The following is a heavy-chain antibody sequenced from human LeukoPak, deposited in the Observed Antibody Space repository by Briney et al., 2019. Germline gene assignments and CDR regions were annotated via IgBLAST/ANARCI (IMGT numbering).Heavy chain of an antibody. CDR2: IIPIFGTA. V-gene: IGHV1-69*13. CDR1: GGTFSSYA. CDR3: ARDGNYYATFDY. Sequence: GASVKVPCKASGGTFSSYAISWVRQAPGQGLEWMGGIIPIFGTANYAQKFQGRVTITADESTSTVYMELSSLRSEDTAVYYCARDGNYYATFDYWGQGTLVTVSS. J-gene: IGHJ4*02. D-gene: IGHD3-10*01.